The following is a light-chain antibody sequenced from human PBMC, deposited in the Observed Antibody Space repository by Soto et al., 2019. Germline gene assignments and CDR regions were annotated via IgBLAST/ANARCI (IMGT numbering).Light chain of an antibody. CDR3: SSYTSSSTLVYV. CDR1: SGDVGGYNY. J-gene: IGLJ1*01. Sequence: QSVLTQPASVSGSPGQSITISCTGTSGDVGGYNYVSWYQQHPGKAPKLMIYEVSNRSSGVSNRFSGSKSGNTASLTISGLQAEDEADYYCSSYTSSSTLVYVFXTGTKVTVL. CDR2: EVS. V-gene: IGLV2-14*01.